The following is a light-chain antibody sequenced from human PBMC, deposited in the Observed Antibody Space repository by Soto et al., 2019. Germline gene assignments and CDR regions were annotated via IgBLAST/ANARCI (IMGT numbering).Light chain of an antibody. CDR2: NAS. J-gene: IGKJ5*01. Sequence: EIILTQSPDTLSLSPGEKATLSCRASQTVSSNYSAWCQQRPGQAPRLLIYNASKRAAGVPARFSGSGSGTDFTLTISILEPEDFAVYYCQQRSSWPITFGQGTRLEIK. CDR3: QQRSSWPIT. V-gene: IGKV3D-20*02. CDR1: QTVSSNY.